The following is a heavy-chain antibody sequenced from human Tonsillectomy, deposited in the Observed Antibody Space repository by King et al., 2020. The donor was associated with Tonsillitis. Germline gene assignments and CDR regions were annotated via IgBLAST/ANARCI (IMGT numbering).Heavy chain of an antibody. D-gene: IGHD6-19*01. CDR2: IKPDSGGT. CDR1: GYSFTDYS. V-gene: IGHV1-2*07. Sequence: VQLVQSGAEVKKPGVSVKVSCKASGYSFTDYSVHWVRQAPGQGLEWMGWIKPDSGGTNYAHKFDGRVTMTRDTSITTAYMELTGLRSADTAVYYCARETGGWRSFDYWGQGALVTVSS. CDR3: ARETGGWRSFDY. J-gene: IGHJ4*02.